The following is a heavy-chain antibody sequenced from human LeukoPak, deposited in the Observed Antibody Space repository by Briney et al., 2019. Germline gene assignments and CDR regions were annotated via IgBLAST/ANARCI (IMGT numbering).Heavy chain of an antibody. V-gene: IGHV4-39*01. CDR1: GGSISSSYYY. CDR3: ARLGCSSASCYPGN. D-gene: IGHD2-2*01. Sequence: PSGTLSLTCTVSGGSISSSYYYWGWVRQPPGQGLEWIGSLYYSGWSTYYNPSLKSRVTISVDTSKNQFSLKLNSVTAADTAVYYCARLGCSSASCYPGNWGQGTLVTVSS. CDR2: LYYSGWST. J-gene: IGHJ4*02.